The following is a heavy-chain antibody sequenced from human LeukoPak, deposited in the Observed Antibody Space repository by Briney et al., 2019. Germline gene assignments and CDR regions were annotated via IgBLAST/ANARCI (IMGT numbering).Heavy chain of an antibody. V-gene: IGHV3-48*01. CDR3: ARVVVVTRNHYYYNMDV. CDR2: ISSGSSSM. D-gene: IGHD2-21*02. Sequence: SGGSLRLSCIASGFTFSSYNMNWVRQAPGKGLEWVSYISSGSSSMYYADSVKGRFTISRDNAKNSLDLQMNSLSAEDTAVYYCARVVVVTRNHYYYNMDVWGQGTTVTVSS. CDR1: GFTFSSYN. J-gene: IGHJ6*02.